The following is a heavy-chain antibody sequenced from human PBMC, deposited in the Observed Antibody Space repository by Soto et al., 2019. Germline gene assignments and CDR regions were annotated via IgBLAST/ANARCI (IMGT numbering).Heavy chain of an antibody. D-gene: IGHD3-10*01. CDR2: IYYSGST. CDR1: GGSISSGGYY. Sequence: QVQLQEAGPGLVTPSQTLSLTCTVSGGSISSGGYYWSWIRQHPGKGLEWIGYIYYSGSTYYNPALKSRVTISVDTSKNQFSLKLSSVTAADTAVYYCAREFGDHKSYAFDIWGQGTMVTVSS. J-gene: IGHJ3*02. CDR3: AREFGDHKSYAFDI. V-gene: IGHV4-31*03.